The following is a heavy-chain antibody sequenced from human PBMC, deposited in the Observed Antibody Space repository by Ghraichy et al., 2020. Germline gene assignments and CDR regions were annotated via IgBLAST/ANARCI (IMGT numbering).Heavy chain of an antibody. V-gene: IGHV3-21*01. D-gene: IGHD6-6*01. CDR2: ISSSSSYI. CDR1: GFTFSSYS. CDR3: ARNNFEYSSSRGMDV. Sequence: GGSLRLSCAASGFTFSSYSMNWVRQAPGKGLEWVSSISSSSSYIYYADSVKGRFTISRDNAKNSLYLQMNSLRAEDTAVYYCARNNFEYSSSRGMDVWGQGTTVTVSS. J-gene: IGHJ6*02.